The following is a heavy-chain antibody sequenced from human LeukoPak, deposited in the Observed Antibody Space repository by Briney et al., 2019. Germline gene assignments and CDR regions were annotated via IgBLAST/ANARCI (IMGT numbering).Heavy chain of an antibody. D-gene: IGHD1-14*01. CDR1: GFTFSSHW. CDR2: INQDGGEK. J-gene: IGHJ4*02. V-gene: IGHV3-7*04. Sequence: PGGSLRLSCAASGFTFSSHWMSWVRQAPGTGLEWVANINQDGGEKYYVDSVKGRFTISRDNAKNSLYLQMNSLRAEDTAVYFCARGQVQVLPAYWGQGTLVTVSS. CDR3: ARGQVQVLPAY.